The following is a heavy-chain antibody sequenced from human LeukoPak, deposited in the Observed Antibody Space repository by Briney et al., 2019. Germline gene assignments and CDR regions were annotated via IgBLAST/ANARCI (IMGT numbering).Heavy chain of an antibody. J-gene: IGHJ4*02. Sequence: GGSLRLSCAASGFTFSSYAMSCGRQAPRKGLEWGSAISGSGGSTYYADSVKGRFTISRDNSKNTLYLQMNSLRAEDTAVYYCAKDRHCYGSGSYLTVDYWGQGTLVTVSS. D-gene: IGHD3-10*01. V-gene: IGHV3-23*01. CDR2: ISGSGGST. CDR1: GFTFSSYA. CDR3: AKDRHCYGSGSYLTVDY.